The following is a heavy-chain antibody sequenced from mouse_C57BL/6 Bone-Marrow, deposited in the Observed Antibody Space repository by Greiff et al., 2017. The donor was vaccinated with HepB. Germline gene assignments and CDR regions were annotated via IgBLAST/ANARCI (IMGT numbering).Heavy chain of an antibody. CDR3: ARQPPYAMYY. CDR1: GFTFSDYY. CDR2: ISNGGGSN. V-gene: IGHV5-12*01. J-gene: IGHJ4*01. Sequence: EVMLVESGGGLVQPGGSLKLSCAASGFTFSDYYMYWVRQTPEKRLEWVAYISNGGGSNYYPDTVKGRFTISRDNAKNTLYLQMSRLKSEDTAMYYCARQPPYAMYYWGQGTSVTVSS.